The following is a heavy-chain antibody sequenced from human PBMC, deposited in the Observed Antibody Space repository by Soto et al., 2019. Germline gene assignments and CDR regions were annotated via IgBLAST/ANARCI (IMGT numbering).Heavy chain of an antibody. D-gene: IGHD3-22*01. J-gene: IGHJ6*02. Sequence: SGPTLVNPTQTLTLTCTFSGFSLSTSGMCVSWIRQPPGKALEWLALIDWDDDKYYSTSLKTRLTISKDTSKNQVVLTMTNMDPVDTATYYCARTILIPDDSSGYYPNYYYYYGMDVWGQGTTVTVSS. CDR3: ARTILIPDDSSGYYPNYYYYYGMDV. V-gene: IGHV2-70*01. CDR1: GFSLSTSGMC. CDR2: IDWDDDK.